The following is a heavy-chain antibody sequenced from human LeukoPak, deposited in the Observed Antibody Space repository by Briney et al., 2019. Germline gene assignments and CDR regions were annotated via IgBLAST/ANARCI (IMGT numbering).Heavy chain of an antibody. Sequence: SETLSLTCPVSGGSISSYYWSWIRQPPGKGLEWVGYIYYSGSTNYNPSLKSRVTISVDTSKNQFSLKLSSVTAADTAVYYCARALYYYDSSGYYYFDYWGQGTLVTVSS. CDR1: GGSISSYY. D-gene: IGHD3-22*01. CDR3: ARALYYYDSSGYYYFDY. V-gene: IGHV4-59*01. CDR2: IYYSGST. J-gene: IGHJ4*02.